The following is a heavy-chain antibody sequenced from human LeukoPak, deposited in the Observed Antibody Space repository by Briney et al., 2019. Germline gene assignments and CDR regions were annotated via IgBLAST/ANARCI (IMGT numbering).Heavy chain of an antibody. V-gene: IGHV3-23*01. Sequence: GGSLRLSCTGSGFTFSSNALSWVRQAPGKALEWFLAISTSGGNTYYADSVRGRFTISRDNSKNTLYLQMNTLRAEDTAVYYCATTKQARRYFDYWGQGTLVTVSS. CDR1: GFTFSSNA. D-gene: IGHD1-1*01. CDR3: ATTKQARRYFDY. CDR2: ISTSGGNT. J-gene: IGHJ4*02.